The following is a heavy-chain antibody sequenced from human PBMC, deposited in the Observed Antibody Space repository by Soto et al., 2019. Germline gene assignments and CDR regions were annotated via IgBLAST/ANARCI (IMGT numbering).Heavy chain of an antibody. CDR3: ARDSSSWYGYYYYGMDV. Sequence: QVQLVRSGAEVKKPGASVKVSCKASGYTFTSYDINWVRQATGQGLEWMGWMNPNSGNTGYAQKFQGRVTMTRNTSISTAYMELSSLRSEDTAVYYCARDSSSWYGYYYYGMDVWGQGTTVTVSS. J-gene: IGHJ6*02. CDR2: MNPNSGNT. V-gene: IGHV1-8*01. CDR1: GYTFTSYD. D-gene: IGHD6-13*01.